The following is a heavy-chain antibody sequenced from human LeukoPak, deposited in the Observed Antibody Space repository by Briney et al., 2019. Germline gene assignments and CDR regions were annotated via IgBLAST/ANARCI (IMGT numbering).Heavy chain of an antibody. D-gene: IGHD3-22*01. CDR2: IYYSGST. J-gene: IGHJ5*02. CDR1: GGSISSSSYY. V-gene: IGHV4-39*01. Sequence: SETLSLTCTVSGGSISSSSYYWGWIRQPPGKGLEWIGSIYYSGSTYYNPSLKSRVTISVDTFKNQFSLKLSSVTAADTAVYYCASHGYCYDSSGYYRPRNWFDPWGQGTLVTVSS. CDR3: ASHGYCYDSSGYYRPRNWFDP.